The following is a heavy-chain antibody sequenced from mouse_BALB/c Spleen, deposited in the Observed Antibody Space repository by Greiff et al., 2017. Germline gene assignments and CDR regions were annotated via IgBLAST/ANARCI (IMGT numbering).Heavy chain of an antibody. Sequence: EVQLQQSGAELVRPGALVKLSCKASGFNIKDYYMHWVKQRPEQGLEWIGWIDPENGNTIYDPKFQGKASITADTSSNTAYLQLISLTSEDTAVYYCAPLYYNYDGWFAYWGQGTLVTVSA. D-gene: IGHD2-4*01. J-gene: IGHJ3*01. CDR2: IDPENGNT. CDR1: GFNIKDYY. CDR3: APLYYNYDGWFAY. V-gene: IGHV14-1*02.